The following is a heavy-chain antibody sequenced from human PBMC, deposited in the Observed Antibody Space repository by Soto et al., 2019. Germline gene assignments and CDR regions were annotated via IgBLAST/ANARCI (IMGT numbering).Heavy chain of an antibody. CDR3: ARDTECEGGICFSGS. CDR2: VIPIFHST. CDR1: GGSFSSLS. Sequence: QVQLVKSEAAVKKPGSSVTLSCKTSGGSFSSLSINWIRQAPGQGPEWMGSVIPIFHSTTYAQEFQGRLTISADESTATAHMQLSSLRSDDTAVYYRARDTECEGGICFSGSWGQGTLLTVSS. J-gene: IGHJ5*02. V-gene: IGHV1-69*18. D-gene: IGHD2-15*01.